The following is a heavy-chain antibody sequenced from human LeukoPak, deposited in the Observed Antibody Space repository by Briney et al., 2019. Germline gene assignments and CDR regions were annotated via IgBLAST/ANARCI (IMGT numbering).Heavy chain of an antibody. D-gene: IGHD3-16*02. CDR1: GFTFSSYA. J-gene: IGHJ3*02. V-gene: IGHV3-23*01. CDR3: AKGSQGTFTFGGVIVIAAHSGAFDI. Sequence: PGGSLRLSCAASGFTFSSYAMSWVRQAPGKGLEWVSAISGSGGSTYYADSVKGRFTISRDNSKNTLYLQMNSLRAEDTAVYYCAKGSQGTFTFGGVIVIAAHSGAFDIWGQGTMVTVSS. CDR2: ISGSGGST.